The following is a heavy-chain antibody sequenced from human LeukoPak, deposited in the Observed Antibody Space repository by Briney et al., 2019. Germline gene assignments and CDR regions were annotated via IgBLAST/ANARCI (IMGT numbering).Heavy chain of an antibody. Sequence: SQTLSLTCTVSGGSISSGGYYWSWIRQPPGKGLEWIGYIYHSGSTYYNPSLKSRVTISVDRSKNQFSLKLSSVTAADTAVYYCARDRGSSSSFFVYWGQGTLVTVSS. CDR2: IYHSGST. J-gene: IGHJ4*02. V-gene: IGHV4-30-2*01. CDR1: GGSISSGGYY. CDR3: ARDRGSSSSFFVY. D-gene: IGHD6-6*01.